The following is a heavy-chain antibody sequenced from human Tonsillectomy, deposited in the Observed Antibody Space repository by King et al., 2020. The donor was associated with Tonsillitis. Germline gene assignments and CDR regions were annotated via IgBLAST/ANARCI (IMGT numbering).Heavy chain of an antibody. D-gene: IGHD3-3*01. CDR2: INSDGSST. CDR3: ARGDEYDFWSGYIGGYYYYYMDV. Sequence: VQLVESGGGLVQPGGSLRLSCAASGFTFSSYWMHWVRQAPGKGLVWVSRINSDGSSTSYADSVKGRFTISRDNAKNTLYLQMNSLRAEDTAVYYCARGDEYDFWSGYIGGYYYYYMDVWGKGTTVTVSS. V-gene: IGHV3-74*01. CDR1: GFTFSSYW. J-gene: IGHJ6*03.